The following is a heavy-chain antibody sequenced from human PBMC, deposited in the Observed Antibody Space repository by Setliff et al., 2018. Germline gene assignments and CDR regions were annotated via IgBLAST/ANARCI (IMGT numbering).Heavy chain of an antibody. D-gene: IGHD6-6*01. CDR3: ARGRNVGARLLDT. J-gene: IGHJ5*02. CDR2: INHSGSS. Sequence: SETLSLTCAAYGGTFSDYYWTWIRQPPGKGLEWIGEINHSGSSNYTPSLKSRVTISIDASKNQFSLKVTSVTAADTAVYYCARGRNVGARLLDTWGQGSQVTVSS. V-gene: IGHV4-34*01. CDR1: GGTFSDYY.